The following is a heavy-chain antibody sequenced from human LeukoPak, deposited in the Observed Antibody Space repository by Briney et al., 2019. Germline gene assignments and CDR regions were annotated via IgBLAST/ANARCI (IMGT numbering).Heavy chain of an antibody. CDR2: ISSFSGTI. D-gene: IGHD3-10*01. Sequence: GGSLRLSCATSGFTFNDHYLGWVRQAPGKGLEWVSYISSFSGTIYYADSVKGRFTISRDNAKNSLYLQMNTLRVEDTAIYYCVRVALYYYGSESYYFFEHWGKGNPVTASS. CDR3: VRVALYYYGSESYYFFEH. CDR1: GFTFNDHY. J-gene: IGHJ6*04. V-gene: IGHV3-11*04.